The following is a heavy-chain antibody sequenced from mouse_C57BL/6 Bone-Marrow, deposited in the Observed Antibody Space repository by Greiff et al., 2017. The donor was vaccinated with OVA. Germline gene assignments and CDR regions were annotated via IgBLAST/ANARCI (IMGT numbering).Heavy chain of an antibody. CDR2: INPSNGGT. D-gene: IGHD1-1*01. V-gene: IGHV1-53*01. J-gene: IGHJ1*03. CDR3: ARRRVITTVVARSHWYFDV. Sequence: VQLQQPGTELVKPGASVKLSCKASGYTFTSYWMHWVKQRPGQGLEWIGNINPSNGGTNYNEKFKSKATLTVDKSSSTAYMQLSSLTSEDSAVYYCARRRVITTVVARSHWYFDVWGTGTTVTVSS. CDR1: GYTFTSYW.